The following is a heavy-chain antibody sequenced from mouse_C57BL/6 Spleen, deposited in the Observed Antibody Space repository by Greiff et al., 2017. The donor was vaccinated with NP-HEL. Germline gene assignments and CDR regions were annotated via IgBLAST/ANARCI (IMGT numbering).Heavy chain of an antibody. Sequence: VQLQQPGAELVKPGASVKLSCKASGYTFTSYWMHWVKQRPGQGLEWIGMIHPNSGSTNYNEKFKSKATLTVDKSSSTAYMQLSSLTSEDSAVYYCARIYYGSSYVPYYFDYWGQGTTLTVSS. CDR1: GYTFTSYW. J-gene: IGHJ2*01. D-gene: IGHD1-1*01. V-gene: IGHV1-64*01. CDR2: IHPNSGST. CDR3: ARIYYGSSYVPYYFDY.